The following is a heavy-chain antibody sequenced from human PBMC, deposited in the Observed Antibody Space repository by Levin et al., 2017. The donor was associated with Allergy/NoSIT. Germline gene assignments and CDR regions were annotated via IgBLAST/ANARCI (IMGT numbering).Heavy chain of an antibody. CDR2: ISGSGGST. CDR3: AKDQGLGAWYGGLDY. Sequence: LSLPCAASGFTFRSYAMSWVRQAPGKGLEWVSAISGSGGSTYYADSVKGRFTISRDNSKNTLYLQMNSLRAEDTAVYYCAKDQGLGAWYGGLDYWGQGTLVTVSS. D-gene: IGHD6-19*01. CDR1: GFTFRSYA. J-gene: IGHJ4*02. V-gene: IGHV3-23*01.